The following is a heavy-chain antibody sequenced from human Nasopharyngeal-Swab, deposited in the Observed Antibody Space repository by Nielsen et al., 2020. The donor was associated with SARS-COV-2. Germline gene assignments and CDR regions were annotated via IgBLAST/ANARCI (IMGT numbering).Heavy chain of an antibody. CDR2: INHSGST. CDR1: GGSFSGYY. CDR3: ARGLGGYDSFDY. D-gene: IGHD5-12*01. J-gene: IGHJ4*02. Sequence: SETLSLTCAVYGGSFSGYYWSWIRQPPGKGLEWIGEINHSGSTNYNPSLKSRVTISVDTSKNQFSLKLSSVTAADTAVYYCARGLGGYDSFDYWGQGPWSPSPQ. V-gene: IGHV4-34*01.